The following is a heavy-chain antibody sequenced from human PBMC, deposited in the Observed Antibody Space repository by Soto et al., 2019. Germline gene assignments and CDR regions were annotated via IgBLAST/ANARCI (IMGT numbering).Heavy chain of an antibody. CDR1: GGSFSGYY. J-gene: IGHJ5*02. Sequence: SETLSLTCAVFGGSFSGYYWNWIRQPPGKGLEWIGEINHSGSTNYNPSLKSRVTISVDTSKNQFSLKLNSVTAADTAVYYCARQNQYGDYSNWFDPWGQGILVTVSS. CDR3: ARQNQYGDYSNWFDP. CDR2: INHSGST. V-gene: IGHV4-34*01. D-gene: IGHD4-17*01.